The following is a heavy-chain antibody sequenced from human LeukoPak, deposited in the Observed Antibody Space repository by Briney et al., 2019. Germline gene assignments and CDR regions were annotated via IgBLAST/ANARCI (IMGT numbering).Heavy chain of an antibody. CDR1: GDSVSSNSAA. V-gene: IGHV6-1*01. CDR2: THYRSKWYN. D-gene: IGHD1-26*01. J-gene: IGHJ5*02. CDR3: AREGGPLNWFDP. Sequence: SQTLSLTYAISGDSVSSNSAAWNWIRQSPSRGLEWLGRTHYRSKWYNDYAVSVKSRITIKPDTSKNQFSLQLNSVTPEDTAVYYCAREGGPLNWFDPWGQGTLVTVSS.